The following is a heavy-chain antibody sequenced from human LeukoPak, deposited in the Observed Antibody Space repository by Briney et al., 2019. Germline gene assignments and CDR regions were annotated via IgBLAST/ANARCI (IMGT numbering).Heavy chain of an antibody. D-gene: IGHD1-14*01. V-gene: IGHV7-4-1*02. CDR2: INTKTGNS. CDR3: ARVAGGIDY. J-gene: IGHJ4*02. Sequence: GASVKVSCKASGYTFTRYAMNWVRQAPGQGLEWMGWINTKTGNSIYAQGFTGRFVFSLDTSVSTAYLQISSLKAEDTAVYYCARVAGGIDYWGQGTLVTVSS. CDR1: GYTFTRYA.